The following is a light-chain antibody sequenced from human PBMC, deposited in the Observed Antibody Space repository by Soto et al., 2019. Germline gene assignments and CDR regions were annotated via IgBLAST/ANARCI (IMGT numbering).Light chain of an antibody. CDR2: EVN. CDR3: SSWTSSTTQV. CDR1: SSDVGAYNF. Sequence: QSALTQPASVSGSPGQSITISCTGTSSDVGAYNFVSWYQQHPGKAPKLMIYEVNNRPSGVSNRFSGSKSGNTASLTISGLQAEDEADYYCSSWTSSTTQVLGGGAKLIVL. V-gene: IGLV2-14*01. J-gene: IGLJ3*02.